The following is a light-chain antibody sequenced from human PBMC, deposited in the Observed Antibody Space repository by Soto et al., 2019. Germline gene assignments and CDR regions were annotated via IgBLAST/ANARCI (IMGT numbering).Light chain of an antibody. J-gene: IGLJ3*02. CDR2: EVS. Sequence: QSALTQPPSASGSPGQSVTISCTGTSSDVGGYNYVSWYQQHPGKAPKLMIYEVSKRPSGVPDRFSGSKSGNTASLTVSGLKAEDEADYYCSSYAGVPNRVFGGGTKLTVL. CDR3: SSYAGVPNRV. V-gene: IGLV2-8*01. CDR1: SSDVGGYNY.